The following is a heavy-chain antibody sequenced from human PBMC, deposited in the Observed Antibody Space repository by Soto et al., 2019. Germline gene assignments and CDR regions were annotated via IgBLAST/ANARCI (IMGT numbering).Heavy chain of an antibody. Sequence: QVQLQESGPGLVKPSGTLSLTCAVSGGSISSSNWWSWVRQPPGKGLDWSGEHYHSGSTNYNPSPKSRVTISVDKSKNQFSRKLSSVTAADTAVYYCARDAIFGVVNRWFDPWGQGTLVTVSS. CDR3: ARDAIFGVVNRWFDP. CDR1: GGSISSSNW. D-gene: IGHD3-3*01. J-gene: IGHJ5*02. V-gene: IGHV4-4*02. CDR2: HYHSGST.